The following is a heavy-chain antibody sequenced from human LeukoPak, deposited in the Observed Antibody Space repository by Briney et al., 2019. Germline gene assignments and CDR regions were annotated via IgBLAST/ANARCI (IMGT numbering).Heavy chain of an antibody. Sequence: SETLSLTCTVSGGSISSSSYYWGWIRQPPGKGLEWIGSINYSGSTYYNPALQSRVTISVDTSKNQFSLKLSSVTAADTAVYYCARTNYDILTGYYFDYWGQGTLVTVSS. CDR2: INYSGST. D-gene: IGHD3-9*01. CDR3: ARTNYDILTGYYFDY. V-gene: IGHV4-39*07. CDR1: GGSISSSSYY. J-gene: IGHJ4*02.